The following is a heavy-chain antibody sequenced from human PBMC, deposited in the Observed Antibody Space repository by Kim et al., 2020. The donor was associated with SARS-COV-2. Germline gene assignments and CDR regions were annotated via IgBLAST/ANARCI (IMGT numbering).Heavy chain of an antibody. D-gene: IGHD2-2*02. CDR3: AKLKTTSCYSAMDV. V-gene: IGHV3-23*01. J-gene: IGHJ6*02. Sequence: YADSVKGRFYTSRDDSKNTLYLQVSSLRAEDTAVYYCAKLKTTSCYSAMDVWGQGTTVTVSS.